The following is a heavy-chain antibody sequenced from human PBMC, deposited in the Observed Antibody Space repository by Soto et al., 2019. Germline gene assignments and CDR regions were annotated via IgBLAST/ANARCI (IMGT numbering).Heavy chain of an antibody. CDR2: ISGSGGST. CDR1: GFTFSSYA. J-gene: IGHJ4*02. CDR3: AGQITFEDDSSVG. D-gene: IGHD3-22*01. Sequence: GGSLRLSCAASGFTFSSYAMSWVRQAPGKGLEWVSAISGSGGSTYYADSVKGRSTIARDNSKNTLDLQMNSLRAEDTAVYYWAGQITFEDDSSVGWGQGTLVTVSS. V-gene: IGHV3-23*01.